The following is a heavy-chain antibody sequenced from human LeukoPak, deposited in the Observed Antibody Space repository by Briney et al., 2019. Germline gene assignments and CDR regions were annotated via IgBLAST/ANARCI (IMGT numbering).Heavy chain of an antibody. CDR1: GGSISSYY. CDR3: AREMLEHYYDSSGLDY. V-gene: IGHV4-4*07. Sequence: SETLSLTCTVSGGSISSYYWSWIRQPAGKGLEWIGRIYTSGSTNYNPSLKSRVTMSVDTSKNQFSLKLSSVTAADTAVYYRAREMLEHYYDSSGLDYWGQGTLVTVSS. J-gene: IGHJ4*02. CDR2: IYTSGST. D-gene: IGHD3-22*01.